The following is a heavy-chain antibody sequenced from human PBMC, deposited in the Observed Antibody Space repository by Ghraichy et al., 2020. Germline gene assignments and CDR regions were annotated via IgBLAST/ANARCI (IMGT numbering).Heavy chain of an antibody. CDR1: GGSISSSSYY. V-gene: IGHV4-39*01. CDR3: ARRMDLSFGL. J-gene: IGHJ2*01. CDR2: IYYSGST. Sequence: SETLSLTCTVSGGSISSSSYYWGWIRQPPGKGLEWIGSIYYSGSTYYNPSLKSRVTISVDTSKNQFSLKLSSVTAADTAVYYCARRMDLSFGLWGRGTLVTVSS. D-gene: IGHD2-2*03.